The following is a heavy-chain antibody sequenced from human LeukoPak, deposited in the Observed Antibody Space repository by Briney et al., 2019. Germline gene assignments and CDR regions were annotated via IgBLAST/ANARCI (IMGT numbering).Heavy chain of an antibody. D-gene: IGHD3-16*01. CDR3: AKDRGITFGGDAFDI. V-gene: IGHV3-30*18. CDR1: GFTFSSYG. J-gene: IGHJ3*02. CDR2: ISYDGSNK. Sequence: GGSLRLSCAASGFTFSSYGMHWVRQAPGKGLEWVAVISYDGSNKYYADSVKGRFTISRDNSKNTLYLQMNSLRAEDTAVYYCAKDRGITFGGDAFDIWGQGTMVTVSS.